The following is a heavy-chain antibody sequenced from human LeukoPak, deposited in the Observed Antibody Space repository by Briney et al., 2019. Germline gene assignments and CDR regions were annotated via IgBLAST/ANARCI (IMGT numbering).Heavy chain of an antibody. D-gene: IGHD3-16*02. CDR1: GFTFSSYW. Sequence: GGSLRLSCAASGFTFSSYWMSWVRQAPGKGLEWVANIKQDGSEKYYVDSVKGRFTISRDNAKNSLYLQMNSLRAEDTAVYYCARARYDYVWGSYRFNYWGQGTLVTVSS. CDR3: ARARYDYVWGSYRFNY. V-gene: IGHV3-7*01. CDR2: IKQDGSEK. J-gene: IGHJ4*02.